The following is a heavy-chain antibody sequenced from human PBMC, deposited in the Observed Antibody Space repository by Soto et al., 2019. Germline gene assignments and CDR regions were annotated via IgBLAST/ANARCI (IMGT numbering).Heavy chain of an antibody. J-gene: IGHJ4*02. CDR3: ARDLTMVRGVNFY. D-gene: IGHD3-10*01. CDR2: ISSSSSTI. CDR1: GFTFSSYS. V-gene: IGHV3-48*02. Sequence: GGSLRLSCAASGFTFSSYSMNWVRQAPGKGLEWVSYISSSSSTIYYADSVKGRFTISRDNAKNSLYLQMNSLGDEDTAVYYCARDLTMVRGVNFYWGQGTLVTVSS.